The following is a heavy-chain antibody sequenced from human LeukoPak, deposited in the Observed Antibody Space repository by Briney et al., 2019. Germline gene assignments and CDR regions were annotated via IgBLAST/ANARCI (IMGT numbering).Heavy chain of an antibody. CDR1: GESFSAYY. J-gene: IGHJ4*03. CDR3: ARGPTISETGYFDF. Sequence: PLETLSLTCAVYGESFSAYYWSWIRQSPGKGLEWIAEINHRGDTNYNPSVKSRVTISIDTSKNQFSLKVRSLTAADTAVYYCARGPTISETGYFDFWGQGTLVTVSS. CDR2: INHRGDT. V-gene: IGHV4-34*01. D-gene: IGHD1-1*01.